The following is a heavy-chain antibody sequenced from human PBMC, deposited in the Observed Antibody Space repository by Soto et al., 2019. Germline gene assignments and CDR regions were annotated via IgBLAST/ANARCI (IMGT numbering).Heavy chain of an antibody. D-gene: IGHD3-3*01. CDR1: GFTFSSYS. CDR2: ISSSSSYI. Sequence: GGSLRLSCAASGFTFSSYSMNWVRQAPGKGLEWVSSISSSSSYIYYADSVKGRFTISRDNAKNSLYLQMNSLRAEDTAVYYCARAVHFGTKDFDYSGQGTLVTVSS. J-gene: IGHJ4*02. V-gene: IGHV3-21*01. CDR3: ARAVHFGTKDFDY.